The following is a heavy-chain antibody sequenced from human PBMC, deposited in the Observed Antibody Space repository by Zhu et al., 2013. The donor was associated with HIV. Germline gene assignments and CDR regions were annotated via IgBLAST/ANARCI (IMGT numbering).Heavy chain of an antibody. V-gene: IGHV4-61*01. D-gene: IGHD3-10*01. CDR2: IYYSGST. CDR3: ARASTMVRGGIFGY. Sequence: QVQLQESGPGLVKPSETLSLTCTVSGGSVSSDSNYWTWIRQPPGKGLEWIGYIYYSGSTNYNPSLKSRVTMSLDTSKNQFSLKLSSVTAADTAVYYCARASTMVRGGIFGYWGQGTLVTVSS. J-gene: IGHJ4*02. CDR1: GGSVSSDSNY.